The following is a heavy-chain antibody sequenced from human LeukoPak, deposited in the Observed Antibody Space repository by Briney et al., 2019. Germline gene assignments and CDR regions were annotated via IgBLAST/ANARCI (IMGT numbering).Heavy chain of an antibody. Sequence: GGSLRLSCAASGFTFSTYAMNWVRLAPGKGLEWVSSISPDSRHTFHADSVEGRFTISRDSSKNTVFLQMDSLRAEDTAVYYCARDPGYGLGVDYGDYWGQGTLVTVSS. CDR2: ISPDSRHT. J-gene: IGHJ4*02. D-gene: IGHD3-10*01. CDR1: GFTFSTYA. CDR3: ARDPGYGLGVDYGDY. V-gene: IGHV3-21*01.